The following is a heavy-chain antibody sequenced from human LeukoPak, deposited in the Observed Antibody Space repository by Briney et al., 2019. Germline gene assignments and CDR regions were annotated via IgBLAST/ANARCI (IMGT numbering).Heavy chain of an antibody. J-gene: IGHJ3*02. D-gene: IGHD3-22*01. Sequence: PGGSLRLSCAASGLTFSSYEMNWVRQAPGKGLEWVSYISSSGSSIYYADSVKGRFTISRDNAKESLYLRMHSLRAEDTAVYYCARDSHKFDSSGYYPDAFDIWGQGTMVTVSS. CDR3: ARDSHKFDSSGYYPDAFDI. CDR2: ISSSGSSI. CDR1: GLTFSSYE. V-gene: IGHV3-48*03.